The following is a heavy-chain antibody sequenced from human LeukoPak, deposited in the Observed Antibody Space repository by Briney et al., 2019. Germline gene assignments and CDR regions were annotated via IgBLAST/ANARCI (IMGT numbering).Heavy chain of an antibody. Sequence: GASVKVSCKASGYTFTSYGISWVRQAPGQGLECMGWISAYNGNTNYAQKLQGRVTMTTDTSTSAAYMELRSLWSDDTAVYYCARGLDGYNYFDYRGQGTLVTVSS. V-gene: IGHV1-18*01. D-gene: IGHD5-24*01. CDR3: ARGLDGYNYFDY. CDR2: ISAYNGNT. CDR1: GYTFTSYG. J-gene: IGHJ4*02.